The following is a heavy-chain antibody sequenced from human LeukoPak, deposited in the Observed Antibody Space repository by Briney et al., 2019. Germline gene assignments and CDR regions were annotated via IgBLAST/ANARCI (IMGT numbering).Heavy chain of an antibody. CDR2: INPYSGDT. J-gene: IGHJ6*02. CDR1: GYTFTGYF. Sequence: GASVKVSCKSSGYTFTGYFMHWMRQAPGQGLEWMGWINPYSGDTNYAQKFQGRVTMTRDTSISTAFMELSRLRSDDTAVYYCARGKDHYYDSSGYPDYYYYTMDVWGQGTTVTVSS. V-gene: IGHV1-2*02. CDR3: ARGKDHYYDSSGYPDYYYYTMDV. D-gene: IGHD3-22*01.